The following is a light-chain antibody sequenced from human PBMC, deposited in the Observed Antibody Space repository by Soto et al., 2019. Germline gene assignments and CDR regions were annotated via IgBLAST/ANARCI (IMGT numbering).Light chain of an antibody. CDR2: AAS. V-gene: IGKV1-8*01. J-gene: IGKJ4*01. Sequence: AIRMTQSPSSFSASTGDRVTITCRASQGIISYLAWYQQKPGKAPKLLIYAASTLQSGVPSRFSGSGSGTDFSLTNSCLQSEDFATYYCQQYYSYPPLTFGGGTKVEIK. CDR1: QGIISY. CDR3: QQYYSYPPLT.